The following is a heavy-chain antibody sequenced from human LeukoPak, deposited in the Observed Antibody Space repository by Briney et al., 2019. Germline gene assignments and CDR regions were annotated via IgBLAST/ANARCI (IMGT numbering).Heavy chain of an antibody. Sequence: GGSLRLSCGASGFTVIGNYMSWVCQAPGKGLEWVSVIYSGGSTYYADSVKGRFTISRDNSKNTLYLQMNSLRAEDTAVYYCARDGCYYGSGSWYMDVWGKGTTVTVSS. V-gene: IGHV3-53*01. D-gene: IGHD3-10*01. CDR2: IYSGGST. CDR3: ARDGCYYGSGSWYMDV. J-gene: IGHJ6*03. CDR1: GFTVIGNY.